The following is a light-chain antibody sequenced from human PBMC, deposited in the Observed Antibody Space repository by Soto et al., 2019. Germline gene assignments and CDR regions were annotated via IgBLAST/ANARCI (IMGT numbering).Light chain of an antibody. CDR3: SSYTSSSTPYVV. CDR1: SDDVGGYNY. Sequence: QSALTQPASVSGSPGQSITISCTGTSDDVGGYNYVSWYQQHPGKAPKLMIYEVNTRPSGVSNRFSGSKSGNTASLTISGLQAEDEADYYCSSYTSSSTPYVVFGGGTKLTVL. V-gene: IGLV2-14*01. CDR2: EVN. J-gene: IGLJ2*01.